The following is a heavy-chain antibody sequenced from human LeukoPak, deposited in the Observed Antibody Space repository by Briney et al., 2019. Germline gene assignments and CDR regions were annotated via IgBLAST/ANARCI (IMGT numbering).Heavy chain of an antibody. D-gene: IGHD3-9*01. J-gene: IGHJ4*02. CDR3: TTHGPEILRYFGWLLYEDLDY. V-gene: IGHV3-15*01. CDR2: IKSKTDGGTT. CDR1: GFTFSNAW. Sequence: GGSLRLSCAASGFTFSNAWMSWVRQAPGKGLEWVGRIKSKTDGGTTDYAAPVKGRFTISRDDSKNTLYLQMNSLKTEDTAVYYCTTHGPEILRYFGWLLYEDLDYWGQGTLVTVSS.